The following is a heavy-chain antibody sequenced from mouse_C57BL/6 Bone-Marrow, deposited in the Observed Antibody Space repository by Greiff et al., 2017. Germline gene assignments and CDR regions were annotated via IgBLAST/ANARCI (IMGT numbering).Heavy chain of an antibody. CDR2: ISSGGDYI. Sequence: EVKLMESGEGLVKPGGSLKLSCAASGFTFSSYAMSWVRQTPEKRLEWVAYISSGGDYIYYADTVKGRFTISRDNARNTLYLQMSSLKSEDTAMYYCTRDKSYYSNHYYAMDYWGQGTSVTVSS. CDR1: GFTFSSYA. V-gene: IGHV5-9-1*02. D-gene: IGHD2-5*01. CDR3: TRDKSYYSNHYYAMDY. J-gene: IGHJ4*01.